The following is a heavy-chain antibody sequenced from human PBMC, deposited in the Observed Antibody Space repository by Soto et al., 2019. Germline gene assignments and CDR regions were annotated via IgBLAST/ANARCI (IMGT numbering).Heavy chain of an antibody. CDR2: IYYSGST. J-gene: IGHJ5*02. CDR1: GGSITNTNYY. V-gene: IGHV4-31*03. CDR3: ARSVDP. Sequence: SETLSLTCTVSGGSITNTNYYWGWIRQHPGKGLEWIGYIYYSGSTYYNPSLKSRVTISVDTSKNQFSLKLSSVTAADTAVYYCARSVDPWGQGTLVTVSS.